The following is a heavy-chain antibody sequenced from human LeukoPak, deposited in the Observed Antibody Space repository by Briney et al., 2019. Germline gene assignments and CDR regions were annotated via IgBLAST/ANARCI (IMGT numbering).Heavy chain of an antibody. CDR1: GDSISSGSYY. D-gene: IGHD3-10*01. CDR3: GRSYHNGSGSSHLDP. Sequence: PSETLSLTCTVSGDSISSGSYYWAWIRQPPGKGLEWIGSIYYTGSTYYNPSLKSRVTISVDTSKNQSYLKLSSVTAADTAVYYCGRSYHNGSGSSHLDPWGQGTLVTVSS. CDR2: IYYTGST. J-gene: IGHJ5*02. V-gene: IGHV4-39*01.